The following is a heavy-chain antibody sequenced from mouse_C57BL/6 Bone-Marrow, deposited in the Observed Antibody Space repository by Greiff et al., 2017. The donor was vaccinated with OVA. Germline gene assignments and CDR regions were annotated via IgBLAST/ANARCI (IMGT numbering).Heavy chain of an antibody. D-gene: IGHD1-1*01. V-gene: IGHV1-53*01. CDR1: GYTFTSYW. J-gene: IGHJ4*01. CDR2: INPSNGGT. CDR3: ARRGYGSSPYYYAMDY. Sequence: QVQLQQPGTELVKPGASVKLSCKASGYTFTSYWMHWVKQRPGQGLEWIGNINPSNGGTNYNEKFKSKATLTVDTSSSTAYMQLSSLTSEDSAVYYCARRGYGSSPYYYAMDYWGQGTSVTVSS.